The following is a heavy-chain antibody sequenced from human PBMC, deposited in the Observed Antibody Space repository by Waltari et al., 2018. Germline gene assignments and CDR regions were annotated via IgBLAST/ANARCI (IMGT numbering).Heavy chain of an antibody. CDR3: TRSPGY. V-gene: IGHV3-74*03. CDR2: MKTDETSI. J-gene: IGHJ4*02. CDR1: DFFTDYW. Sequence: EVQLVNSGGGLVQPGGSLRLSCAASDFFTDYWLDWVRQAPGKGLVWVSRMKTDETSITYADSVKGRFTISRDSAKNTYYLQMNSLRAEDTAVYYCTRSPGYWGQGTLVTVSS.